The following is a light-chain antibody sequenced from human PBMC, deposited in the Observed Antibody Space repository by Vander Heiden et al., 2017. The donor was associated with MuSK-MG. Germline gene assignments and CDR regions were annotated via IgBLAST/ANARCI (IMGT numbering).Light chain of an antibody. V-gene: IGKV3-20*01. CDR2: GAS. CDR3: QHDGNSPLIT. CDR1: QSVTNTY. Sequence: IVLTQSPGTLSLSPGERATLSCRASQSVTNTYLAWYKQKPGQAPRLLVYGASARATGIPDRFSGSGSGKDFTLTISRREPEDFAVYYCQHDGNSPLITFGQGTRLEIK. J-gene: IGKJ5*01.